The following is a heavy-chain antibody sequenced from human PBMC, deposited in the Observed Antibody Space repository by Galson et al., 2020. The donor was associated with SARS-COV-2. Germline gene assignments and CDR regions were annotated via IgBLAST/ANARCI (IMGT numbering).Heavy chain of an antibody. J-gene: IGHJ3*02. CDR3: ARAEITMIVELGYNDAFDI. Sequence: SQASETLSLTCAVYGGSFSGYYWSWIRQPPGKGLEWIGEINHSGSTNYNPSLKSRVTISVDTSKNQFSLKLSSVTAADTAVYYCARAEITMIVELGYNDAFDIWGQGTMVTVSS. D-gene: IGHD3-22*01. CDR2: INHSGST. CDR1: GGSFSGYY. V-gene: IGHV4-34*01.